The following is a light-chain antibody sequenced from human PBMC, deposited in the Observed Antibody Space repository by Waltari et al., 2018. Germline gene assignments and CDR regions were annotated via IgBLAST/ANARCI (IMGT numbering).Light chain of an antibody. CDR1: QGINNY. CDR2: YGS. V-gene: IGKV1-33*01. CDR3: EEYDNGGES. Sequence: DIQMTQSPSSLSASVGDRVTITCRASQGINNYLSWYQQKPGKAPNRLIYYGSTLDSPGGSRFSGSGSGTDYSVIMSSLQPEDLATYYCEEYDNGGESFGQGTKVEMK. J-gene: IGKJ2*03.